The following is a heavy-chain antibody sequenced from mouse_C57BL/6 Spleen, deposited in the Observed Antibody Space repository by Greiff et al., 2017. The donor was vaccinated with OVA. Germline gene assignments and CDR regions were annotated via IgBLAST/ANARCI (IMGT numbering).Heavy chain of an antibody. V-gene: IGHV1-80*01. CDR3: ASSNYNAMDY. CDR2: IYPGDGDT. D-gene: IGHD2-5*01. Sequence: VHLVESGAELVKPGASVKISCKASGYAFSSYWMNWVKQRPGKGLEWIGQIYPGDGDTNYNGKFKGKATLTADKSSSTAYMQLSSLTSEDSAVYFFASSNYNAMDYWGQGTSVTVSS. J-gene: IGHJ4*01. CDR1: GYAFSSYW.